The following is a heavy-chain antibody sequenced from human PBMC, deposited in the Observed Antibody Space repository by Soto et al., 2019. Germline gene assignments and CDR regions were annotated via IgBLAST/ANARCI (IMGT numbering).Heavy chain of an antibody. CDR3: ARVRSAAYFDY. Sequence: QVQLQESGPGLVKPSQTLSLTCTVSGASISSGGHHWSWIRQPPGKGLDWIGYVYYSGTAYYNPSLKSRVTISVDTSKNQFSLKLSSVTAADTAMYYCARVRSAAYFDYWGQGTLVTASS. J-gene: IGHJ4*02. D-gene: IGHD2-2*01. V-gene: IGHV4-31*03. CDR2: VYYSGTA. CDR1: GASISSGGHH.